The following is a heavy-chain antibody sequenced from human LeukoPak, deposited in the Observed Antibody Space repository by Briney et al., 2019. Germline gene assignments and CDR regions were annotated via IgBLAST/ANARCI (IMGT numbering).Heavy chain of an antibody. Sequence: SETLSLTCAVYGGSISSYYWSWIRQPAGKGLEWIGRIYTSGSTNYNPSLKSRVTMSVDTSKNQFSLKLSSVTAADTAVYYCARGLGARYCSSTSCYAWYYFDYWGQGTLVTVSS. CDR1: GGSISSYY. V-gene: IGHV4-59*10. J-gene: IGHJ4*02. CDR2: IYTSGST. CDR3: ARGLGARYCSSTSCYAWYYFDY. D-gene: IGHD2-2*01.